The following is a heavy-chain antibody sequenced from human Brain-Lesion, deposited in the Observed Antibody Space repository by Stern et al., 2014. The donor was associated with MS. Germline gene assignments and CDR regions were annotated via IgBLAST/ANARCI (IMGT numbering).Heavy chain of an antibody. CDR1: GDSLSRDNYF. CDR3: ARASAPLYSGNWFDS. J-gene: IGHJ5*01. V-gene: IGHV4-61*02. CDR2: INASGSS. D-gene: IGHD5-12*01. Sequence: QVQLVESGPGLVKPSQTLSVTCTVSGDSLSRDNYFWSWIRQAAGKRLEWIGRINASGSSFYNPSLKSRVTISVAPSKPQFPLKLNSVTAEDTAVYYCARASAPLYSGNWFDSWGQGTLVSVSS.